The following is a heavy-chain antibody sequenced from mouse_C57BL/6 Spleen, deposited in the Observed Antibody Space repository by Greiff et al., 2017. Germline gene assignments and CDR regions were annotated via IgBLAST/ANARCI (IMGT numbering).Heavy chain of an antibody. CDR3: ARSFYGSSDY. D-gene: IGHD1-1*01. CDR2: INPSSGYT. CDR1: GYTFTSYT. V-gene: IGHV1-4*01. J-gene: IGHJ2*01. Sequence: VQGVESGAELARPGASVKMSCKASGYTFTSYTMHWVKQRPGQGLEWIGYINPSSGYTKYNQKFKDKATLTADKSSSTAYMQLSSLTSEDSAVYYCARSFYGSSDYWGQGTTLTVSS.